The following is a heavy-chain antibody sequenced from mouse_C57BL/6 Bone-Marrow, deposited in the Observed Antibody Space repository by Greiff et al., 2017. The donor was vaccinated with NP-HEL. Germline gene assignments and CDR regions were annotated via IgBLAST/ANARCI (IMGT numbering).Heavy chain of an antibody. CDR2: IHPNSGST. J-gene: IGHJ1*03. D-gene: IGHD4-1*01. CDR1: GYTFTSYW. CDR3: ELGGFYWYFDV. V-gene: IGHV1-64*01. Sequence: QVQLKQPGAELVKPGASVKLSCKASGYTFTSYWMHWVKQRPGQGLEWIGMIHPNSGSTNYNEKFKSKATLTVDKSSSTAYMQLSSLTSEDSAVYYCELGGFYWYFDVWGTGTTVTVSS.